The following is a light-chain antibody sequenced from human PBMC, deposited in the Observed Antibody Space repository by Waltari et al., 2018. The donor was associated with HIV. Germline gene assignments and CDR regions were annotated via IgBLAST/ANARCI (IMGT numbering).Light chain of an antibody. Sequence: DIQMTQSPSSLSASVGDRVTITCRASQRIASYLNWFQQKPGEAPNLLIFAASSLQSGVPSRFSGSGSGTDFTLTISSLLPDDFATYYCQQYDNYPHTFGQGTKLE. V-gene: IGKV1-39*01. J-gene: IGKJ2*01. CDR1: QRIASY. CDR3: QQYDNYPHT. CDR2: AAS.